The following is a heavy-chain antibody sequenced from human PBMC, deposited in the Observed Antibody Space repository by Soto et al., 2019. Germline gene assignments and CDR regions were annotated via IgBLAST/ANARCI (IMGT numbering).Heavy chain of an antibody. V-gene: IGHV3-66*01. CDR1: GFTVSSNY. CDR2: IYSGGST. CDR3: ARDTSPYCSGGSCYVDAFDI. J-gene: IGHJ3*02. D-gene: IGHD2-15*01. Sequence: GGSLRLSCAASGFTVSSNYMSWVRQAPGKGLEWVSVIYSGGSTYYADSGKGRFTISRDNSKNTLYLQMNSLRAEDTAVYYCARDTSPYCSGGSCYVDAFDIWGQGTMVTVSS.